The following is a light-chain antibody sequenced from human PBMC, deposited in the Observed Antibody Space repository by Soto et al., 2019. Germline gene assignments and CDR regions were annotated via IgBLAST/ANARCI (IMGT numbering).Light chain of an antibody. CDR2: DTS. V-gene: IGKV3-11*01. CDR1: QSVSSY. Sequence: EIVLTQSPATLSLSPGDRATLSCRASQSVSSYLAWYQQKPGQAPRLLIYDTSNRATGIPARFSGSGSGTDLTLTITSLEPEDSPVSHCQHRSDWPLTFGGGTKVEIK. J-gene: IGKJ4*01. CDR3: QHRSDWPLT.